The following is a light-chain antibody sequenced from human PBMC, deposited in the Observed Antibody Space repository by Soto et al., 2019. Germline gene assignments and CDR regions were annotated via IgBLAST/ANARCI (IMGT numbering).Light chain of an antibody. CDR3: QQYGGSPFT. V-gene: IGKV3-20*01. CDR2: GAS. Sequence: EIVLTQSPATLSLSPGERATLSCRASQSVGSTYLAWYQQKAGQVPRLLIYGASTRATGIPDRFSGSGSGTDFTLTISRLEPEDFAVYYCQQYGGSPFTFGPGTKVDIK. J-gene: IGKJ3*01. CDR1: QSVGSTY.